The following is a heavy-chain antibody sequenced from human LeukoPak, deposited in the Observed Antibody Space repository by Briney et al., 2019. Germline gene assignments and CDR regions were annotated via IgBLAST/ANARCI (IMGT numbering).Heavy chain of an antibody. J-gene: IGHJ1*01. Sequence: SETLSLTCTVSGGSISSSSYCWGWIRQPPGKGLEWIGSIYYSGNTYYNPSLKSRVTISVDTSKDQFSLKLSSMTAADTAVYYCARHEERWLQLGSYFQHWGQGTLVTVSS. CDR2: IYYSGNT. CDR1: GGSISSSSYC. V-gene: IGHV4-39*01. D-gene: IGHD5-24*01. CDR3: ARHEERWLQLGSYFQH.